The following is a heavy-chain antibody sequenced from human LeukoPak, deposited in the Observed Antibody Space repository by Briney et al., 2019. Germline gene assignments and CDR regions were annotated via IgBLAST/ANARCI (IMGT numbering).Heavy chain of an antibody. CDR1: GLTFSSYA. J-gene: IGHJ6*02. Sequence: GRSLRLSCAASGLTFSSYAMHWVRQAPGKGLEWVAVISYDGSNKYYADSVKGRFTISRDNSKNTLYLQMNSLRAEDTAVYYCARGGSLGYCSSTSCSIAAAGNYYYGMDVWGQGTTVTVSS. CDR3: ARGGSLGYCSSTSCSIAAAGNYYYGMDV. D-gene: IGHD2-2*01. CDR2: ISYDGSNK. V-gene: IGHV3-30-3*01.